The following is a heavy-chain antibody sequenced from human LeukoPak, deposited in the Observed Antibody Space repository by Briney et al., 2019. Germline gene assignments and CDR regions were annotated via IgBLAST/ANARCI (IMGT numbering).Heavy chain of an antibody. CDR3: ASSSSDYYYYGMDV. J-gene: IGHJ6*02. V-gene: IGHV7-4-1*02. D-gene: IGHD2-2*01. CDR2: INTNTGNP. CDR1: GYTFTSYA. Sequence: ASVKVSRKASGYTFTSYAMHWVRQAPGQGLEWMGWINTNTGNPTYAQGFTGRFVFSLDTSVSTAYLQISSLKAEDTAVYYCASSSSDYYYYGMDVWGQGTTVTVSS.